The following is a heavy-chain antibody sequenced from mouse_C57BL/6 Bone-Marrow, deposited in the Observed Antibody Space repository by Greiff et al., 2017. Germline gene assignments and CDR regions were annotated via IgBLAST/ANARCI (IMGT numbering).Heavy chain of an antibody. Sequence: VQLQQSGAELVRPGASVKLSCTASGFNIKDDYIHWVKQRPEQGLEWIGWIDPEIGDTEYASKFQGKATITSDTSSNTAYLQLSSLTYEDTAVYYCSSVDGNYFDFWGQGTPLTVAS. CDR3: SSVDGNYFDF. J-gene: IGHJ2*01. CDR2: IDPEIGDT. V-gene: IGHV14-4*01. D-gene: IGHD2-3*01. CDR1: GFNIKDDY.